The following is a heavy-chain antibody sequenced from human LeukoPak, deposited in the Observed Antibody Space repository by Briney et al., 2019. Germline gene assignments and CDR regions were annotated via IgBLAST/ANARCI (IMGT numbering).Heavy chain of an antibody. Sequence: PSETLSLTCAVYGGSFSGYYWSWIRQPPGNGLEWIGEINHSGSTNYNPSLKSRVTISVDTSKNQFSLKLSSVTAADTAVYYCARGRLPAARRGIDYWGQGTLVTVSS. D-gene: IGHD2-2*01. CDR3: ARGRLPAARRGIDY. J-gene: IGHJ4*02. V-gene: IGHV4-34*01. CDR2: INHSGST. CDR1: GGSFSGYY.